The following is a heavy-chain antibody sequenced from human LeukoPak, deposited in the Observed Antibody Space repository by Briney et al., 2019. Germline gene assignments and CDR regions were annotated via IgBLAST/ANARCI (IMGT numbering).Heavy chain of an antibody. CDR2: ISSSSSYI. J-gene: IGHJ6*02. CDR1: GFTFSSYG. D-gene: IGHD4-23*01. V-gene: IGHV3-21*01. CDR3: ARAYQKQIRWIYYYYGMDV. Sequence: PGGSLRLSCAASGFTFSSYGMHWVRQAPGKGLEWVSSISSSSSYIYYADSVKGRFTISRDNAKNSLYLQMNSLRAEDTAVYYCARAYQKQIRWIYYYYGMDVWGQGTTVTVSS.